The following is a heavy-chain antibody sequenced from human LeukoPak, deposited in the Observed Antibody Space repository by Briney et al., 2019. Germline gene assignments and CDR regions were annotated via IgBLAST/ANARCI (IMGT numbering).Heavy chain of an antibody. J-gene: IGHJ3*02. CDR3: ARTIFGVVSYFDI. Sequence: GGSLRLSCTASGFTFGDHSMSWFRQAPGKGPEWVGFSRSKAHGGTIQYAASVGGRFTISRDDSKNIVYLQMNSLKTEDTAVYYCARTIFGVVSYFDIWGQGTMVTVSS. D-gene: IGHD3-3*01. V-gene: IGHV3-49*03. CDR2: SRSKAHGGTI. CDR1: GFTFGDHS.